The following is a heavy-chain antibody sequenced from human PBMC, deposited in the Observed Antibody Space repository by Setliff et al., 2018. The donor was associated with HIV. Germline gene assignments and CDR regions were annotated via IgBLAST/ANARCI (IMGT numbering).Heavy chain of an antibody. Sequence: ASVKVSCKASGGTFSSYAISWVRQAPGQGLEWMGGSNAYNGNTNYIEKLQGRVTMTTDTSTSTAYMELRSLRSDDTAVYYCAREESSGHEDYWGQGTLVTVSS. D-gene: IGHD2-15*01. J-gene: IGHJ4*02. V-gene: IGHV1-18*01. CDR3: AREESSGHEDY. CDR1: GGTFSSYA. CDR2: SNAYNGNT.